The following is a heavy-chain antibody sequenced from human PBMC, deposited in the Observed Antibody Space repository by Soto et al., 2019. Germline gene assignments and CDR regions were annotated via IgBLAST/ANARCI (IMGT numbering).Heavy chain of an antibody. CDR3: AREPEYFGSSGYFDF. CDR2: INPSGGST. Sequence: ASVKVSCKASGYTFTSYYMHWVRQAPGQGLEWMGIINPSGGSTSYAQKFQGRVTMTRDTSTSTVYMELSSLRSEDTAVYHCAREPEYFGSSGYFDFWGQGALVTVSS. CDR1: GYTFTSYY. V-gene: IGHV1-46*01. D-gene: IGHD3-22*01. J-gene: IGHJ4*02.